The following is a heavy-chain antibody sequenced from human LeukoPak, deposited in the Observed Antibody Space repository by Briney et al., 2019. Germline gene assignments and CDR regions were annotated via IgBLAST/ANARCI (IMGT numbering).Heavy chain of an antibody. CDR1: GFTFSRYS. V-gene: IGHV3-21*01. CDR2: ISSSSSHI. Sequence: GGSLRLSCAASGFTFSRYSMNWVRQAPGKGLEWVSSISSSSSHIYYADSVKGRFTISRDNAKNSLYLQMNSLRAGDTAVYYCARDGWYYFDYWGQGTLVTVSS. CDR3: ARDGWYYFDY. D-gene: IGHD6-19*01. J-gene: IGHJ4*02.